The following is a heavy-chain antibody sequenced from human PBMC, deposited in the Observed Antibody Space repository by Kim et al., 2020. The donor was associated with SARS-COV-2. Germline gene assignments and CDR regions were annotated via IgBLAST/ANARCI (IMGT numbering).Heavy chain of an antibody. CDR3: ARGLYSSSWENDY. V-gene: IGHV4-34*01. D-gene: IGHD6-13*01. CDR2: INHSGST. Sequence: SETLSLTCAVYGGSFSGYYWSWIRQPPGKGLEWIGEINHSGSTNYNPSLKSRVTISVDTSKNQFSLKLSSVTAADTAVYYCARGLYSSSWENDYWGQGT. CDR1: GGSFSGYY. J-gene: IGHJ4*02.